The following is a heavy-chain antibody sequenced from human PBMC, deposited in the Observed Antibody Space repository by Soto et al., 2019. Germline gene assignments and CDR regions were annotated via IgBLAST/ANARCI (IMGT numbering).Heavy chain of an antibody. CDR1: GRTFGGSA. V-gene: IGHV3-73*01. D-gene: IGHD4-17*01. Sequence: GGPLRLSYAAPGRTFGGSAMHWVSQASGKGLEWVGRIRSKANSYATAYAASVKGRFTISRDDSKNTAYLQMNSLKIEDTAVYYCTRWYDYGGNPFDYWGQGTLVTVSS. J-gene: IGHJ4*02. CDR3: TRWYDYGGNPFDY. CDR2: IRSKANSYAT.